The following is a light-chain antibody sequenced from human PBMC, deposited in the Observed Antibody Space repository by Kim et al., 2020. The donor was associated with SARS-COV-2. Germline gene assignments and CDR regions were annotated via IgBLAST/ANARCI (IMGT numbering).Light chain of an antibody. V-gene: IGKV3-11*01. Sequence: IVLTQSPATLSLSPGERATLSCRASQSVGNYLAWYQQKPGQAPRLLIYDASSRATGIPARFSGSGSGTDFTLTINSLEPEDFAVYYCQQRGNWPTFGQGTKVDIK. CDR3: QQRGNWPT. J-gene: IGKJ1*01. CDR2: DAS. CDR1: QSVGNY.